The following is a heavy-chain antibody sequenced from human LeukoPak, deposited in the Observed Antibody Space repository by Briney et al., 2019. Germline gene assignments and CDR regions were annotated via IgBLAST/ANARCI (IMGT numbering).Heavy chain of an antibody. CDR1: GCTFTGYY. CDR3: ARDCHSMVRGVMDV. D-gene: IGHD3-10*01. Sequence: ASVKVSCKASGCTFTGYYIHWVRQAPGQGPEWMGWINPNNGDTKYVQKFQDRVTMTRDTAISTAHMELIRLRSDDTAVYYCARDCHSMVRGVMDVWGKGTTVTVSS. J-gene: IGHJ6*04. V-gene: IGHV1-2*02. CDR2: INPNNGDT.